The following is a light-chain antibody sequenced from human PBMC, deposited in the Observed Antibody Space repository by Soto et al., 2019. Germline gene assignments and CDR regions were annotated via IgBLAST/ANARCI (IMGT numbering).Light chain of an antibody. J-gene: IGKJ2*01. CDR3: QQLNSYPYT. Sequence: DIQLTQSPSFLSASVGDRVTITCRASQDITSYLAWYQRKPGEAPKLLIYAASTLQSGVPSRFSGSGSGTEFTLTISSLQPEDSATYYCQQLNSYPYTFGQGTNLEIK. CDR1: QDITSY. V-gene: IGKV1-9*01. CDR2: AAS.